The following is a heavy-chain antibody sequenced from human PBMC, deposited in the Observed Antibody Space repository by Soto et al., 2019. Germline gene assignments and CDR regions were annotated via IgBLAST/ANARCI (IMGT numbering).Heavy chain of an antibody. Sequence: GGSLRLFCAASGFTFSSYGMHWVRQAPGKGLEWVAVISYDGSNKYYADSVKGRFTISRDNSKNTLYLQVNSLRAEDTAVYYCAKDNDSSGPGAFDIWGQGTMVTVSS. CDR3: AKDNDSSGPGAFDI. CDR2: ISYDGSNK. J-gene: IGHJ3*02. V-gene: IGHV3-30*18. CDR1: GFTFSSYG. D-gene: IGHD3-22*01.